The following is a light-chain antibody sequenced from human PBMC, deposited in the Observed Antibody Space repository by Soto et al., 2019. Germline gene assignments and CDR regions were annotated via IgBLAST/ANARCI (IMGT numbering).Light chain of an antibody. CDR2: GAS. J-gene: IGKJ1*01. V-gene: IGKV3-20*01. CDR1: QSVSSSY. Sequence: EIVLTQSPGTLSLSPGERATLSCRASQSVSSSYLAWYQQKPGQAPRLLMYGASSRATGIPDRFSGSGSGTDFTLTISRLEPEDFAMYYCQHYGSSPWTFGQGTKVEIK. CDR3: QHYGSSPWT.